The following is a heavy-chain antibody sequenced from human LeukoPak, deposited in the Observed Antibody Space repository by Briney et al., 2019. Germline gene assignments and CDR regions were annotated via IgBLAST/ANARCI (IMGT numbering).Heavy chain of an antibody. D-gene: IGHD5-18*01. CDR1: GGSISSGGYY. CDR3: ARHGGFGDSYPYVFDI. CDR2: IYYSGST. V-gene: IGHV4-31*03. J-gene: IGHJ3*02. Sequence: SQTLSLTCTVSGGSISSGGYYWSWIRQHPGKGLEWIGYIYYSGSTYYNPSLKSRVTISVDTSKNQFSLKLSSVTAADTAVYYCARHGGFGDSYPYVFDIWGQGTMVTVSS.